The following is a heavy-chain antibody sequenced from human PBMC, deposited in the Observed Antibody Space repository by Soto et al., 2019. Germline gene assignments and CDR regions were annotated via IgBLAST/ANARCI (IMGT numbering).Heavy chain of an antibody. CDR3: AKRVVDTFGLSY. CDR1: GFTFSSFW. V-gene: IGHV3-74*01. J-gene: IGHJ4*02. CDR2: INTDGSST. Sequence: EVQLVESGGGLVQPGGSLRLSCAVSGFTFSSFWMHLVRQAPGEGLVWVSRINTDGSSTSYADSVKGRFTISRDNAKNTLYLQMNSLRVEDTAMYYCAKRVVDTFGLSYWGQGTLVTVSS. D-gene: IGHD2-2*01.